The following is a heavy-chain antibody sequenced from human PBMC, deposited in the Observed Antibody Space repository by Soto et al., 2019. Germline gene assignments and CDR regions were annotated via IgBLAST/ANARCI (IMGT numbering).Heavy chain of an antibody. CDR3: ARDTRGADI. J-gene: IGHJ3*02. CDR1: GGSISSGDYY. V-gene: IGHV4-30-4*01. Sequence: SETLSLTXTVSGGSISSGDYYWSWIRQPPGKGLEWIGYIYYSGSTYYNPSLKSRVTISVDTSKNQFSLKLSSVTAADTAVYYGARDTRGADIWGQGTMVTVSS. CDR2: IYYSGST. D-gene: IGHD1-26*01.